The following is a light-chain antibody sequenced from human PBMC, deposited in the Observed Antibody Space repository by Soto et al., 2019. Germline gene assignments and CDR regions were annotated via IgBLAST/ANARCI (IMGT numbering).Light chain of an antibody. Sequence: QSALTQPPSASGSPGQSVTISCTGTSSDVGGYNYVSWYQQHPGKAPKLMIYEVSKRPSGVTDRFSGSKSGNTASLTVSGLQADDEADYYCTSYAGSNNFVVFGGGTKLTVL. V-gene: IGLV2-8*01. CDR2: EVS. CDR1: SSDVGGYNY. J-gene: IGLJ2*01. CDR3: TSYAGSNNFVV.